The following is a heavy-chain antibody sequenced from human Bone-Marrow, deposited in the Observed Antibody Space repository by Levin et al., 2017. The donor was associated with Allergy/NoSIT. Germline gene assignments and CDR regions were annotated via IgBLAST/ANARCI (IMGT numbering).Heavy chain of an antibody. CDR1: GFTFSSYG. CDR3: ARGPYYYDSSGPPGGYWFDP. Sequence: LTGGSLRLSCAASGFTFSSYGMHWVRQAPGKGLEWVAVIWYDGSNKYYADSVKGRFTISRDNSKNTLYLQMNSLRAEDTAVYYCARGPYYYDSSGPPGGYWFDPWGQGTLVTVSS. J-gene: IGHJ5*02. V-gene: IGHV3-33*01. CDR2: IWYDGSNK. D-gene: IGHD3-22*01.